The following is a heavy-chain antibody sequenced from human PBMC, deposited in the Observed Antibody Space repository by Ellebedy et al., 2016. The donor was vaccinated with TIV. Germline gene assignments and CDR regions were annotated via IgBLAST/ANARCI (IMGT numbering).Heavy chain of an antibody. CDR1: GFTFDDYA. V-gene: IGHV3-9*01. Sequence: SLKISXAASGFTFDDYAMHWVRQAPGKGLEWVSGISWRGHYIGYADSVRGRFTISRDNAKSSLYLQMNSLRIEDTAVYYCTKDLLRGIWGGSGRYYWGQGTLVTVSS. D-gene: IGHD7-27*01. CDR2: ISWRGHYI. CDR3: TKDLLRGIWGGSGRYY. J-gene: IGHJ4*02.